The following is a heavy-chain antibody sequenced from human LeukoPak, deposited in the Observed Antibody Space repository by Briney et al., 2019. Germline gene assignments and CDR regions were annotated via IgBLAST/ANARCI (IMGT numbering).Heavy chain of an antibody. V-gene: IGHV4-34*01. CDR1: GGSFSGYY. Sequence: SETLSLTCAVYGGSFSGYYWTWVRQPPGKGLEWIGEVNHSGRTNYNPSLESRVTIAIDTSKNSFSLKLSSVTAADTAVYFCARDLWSTAAGIFDFWGQGALVTVSS. CDR3: ARDLWSTAAGIFDF. CDR2: VNHSGRT. J-gene: IGHJ4*02. D-gene: IGHD6-25*01.